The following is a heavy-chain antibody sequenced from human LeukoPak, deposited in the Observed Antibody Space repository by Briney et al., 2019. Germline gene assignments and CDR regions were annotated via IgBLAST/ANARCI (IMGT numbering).Heavy chain of an antibody. Sequence: GGSLRLSCAASGFTFSSYGMHWVRQAPGKGLEWVAVISYNGSNKYYADSVKGRFTISRDNSKNTLYLQMNSLRAEDTAVYYCAGQGMVRGVKGTFDYWGQGTLVTVSS. CDR1: GFTFSSYG. CDR2: ISYNGSNK. D-gene: IGHD3-10*01. V-gene: IGHV3-30*03. J-gene: IGHJ4*02. CDR3: AGQGMVRGVKGTFDY.